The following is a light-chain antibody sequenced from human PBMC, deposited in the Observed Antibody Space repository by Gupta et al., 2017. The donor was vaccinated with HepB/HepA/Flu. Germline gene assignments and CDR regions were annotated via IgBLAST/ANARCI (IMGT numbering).Light chain of an antibody. Sequence: DTVLTQSPGTLSLSTGDSARRSCRASQTVITTYLAWYQQRPGKAPRLLIYDASSTSTDIPGRFRGSGSGTNFTLTLIRLEPEDFALYYCQQYGESPVTFGQGTRLEIK. J-gene: IGKJ5*01. V-gene: IGKV3-20*01. CDR2: DAS. CDR1: QTVITTY. CDR3: QQYGESPVT.